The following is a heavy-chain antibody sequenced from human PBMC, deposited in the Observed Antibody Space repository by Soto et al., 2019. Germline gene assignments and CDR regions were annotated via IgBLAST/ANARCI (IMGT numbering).Heavy chain of an antibody. J-gene: IGHJ6*02. D-gene: IGHD4-17*01. CDR3: ARAHYGDYGYGLDV. CDR1: GDSISSYS. Sequence: PSETLSLTCTGSGDSISSYSWSWIRQPPGKGLEWIGYIHHGGNTYYSPSLKSRVTISVDRSKNQFSLKLSSVTAADTAVYYCARAHYGDYGYGLDVWGQGTTVTVSS. V-gene: IGHV4-59*12. CDR2: IHHGGNT.